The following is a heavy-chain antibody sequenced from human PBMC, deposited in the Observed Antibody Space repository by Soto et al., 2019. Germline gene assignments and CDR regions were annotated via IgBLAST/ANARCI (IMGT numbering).Heavy chain of an antibody. CDR2: TYYNGNA. CDR3: ARHFVAVVIKGWGY. Sequence: SETLPLTWTVSGGSIDRRNYCWNWLRQPPGKGLEWIGTTYYNGNAYYNPSLRSRVSMPVDTSKNQFSLKLISVTAADTAVYYCARHFVAVVIKGWGYWGQGKLVTVSS. V-gene: IGHV4-39*01. D-gene: IGHD3-10*01. J-gene: IGHJ4*02. CDR1: GGSIDRRNYC.